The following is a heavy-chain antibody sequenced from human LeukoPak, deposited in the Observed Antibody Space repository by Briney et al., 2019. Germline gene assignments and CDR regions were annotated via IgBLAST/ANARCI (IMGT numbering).Heavy chain of an antibody. V-gene: IGHV3-15*01. D-gene: IGHD2-15*01. CDR1: GVTFRNAW. CDR3: TTDPSVLVVGY. Sequence: GGSLRLSCADPGVTFRNAWMSWVRQAPGKGLEWVCRIKRKTDGGTTEYAAPVQGRFTISRDDSTNTLYLQMNSLKTEDTAVYYCTTDPSVLVVGYWGQGTLVTVSS. CDR2: IKRKTDGGTT. J-gene: IGHJ4*02.